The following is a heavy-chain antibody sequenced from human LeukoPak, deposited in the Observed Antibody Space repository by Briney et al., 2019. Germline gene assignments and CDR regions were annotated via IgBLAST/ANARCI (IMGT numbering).Heavy chain of an antibody. J-gene: IGHJ6*03. V-gene: IGHV1-46*01. CDR2: INPSGGST. CDR3: ARDSSSWYNYYYYVDV. CDR1: GYTFTSYY. D-gene: IGHD6-13*01. Sequence: ASVKVSCKASGYTFTSYYMHWVRQAPGQGLEWMGIINPSGGSTSYAQKFQGRVTMTRDTSTSTVYMELSSLRSDDTAVYYCARDSSSWYNYYYYVDVWGKGTTVTVSS.